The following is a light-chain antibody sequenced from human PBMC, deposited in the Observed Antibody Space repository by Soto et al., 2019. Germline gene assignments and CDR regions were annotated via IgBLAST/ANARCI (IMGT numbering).Light chain of an antibody. CDR1: RSNIGNNA. Sequence: QSVLTQTPSASGTPGPTVTISCSGSRSNIGNNAVSWYQQFPGTAPKLLIYNNNQRPSGVPDRFSGSKSGTSAALAISGLQSEDEADYYCATWDDSLNARVVFGGGTKLTVL. CDR2: NNN. CDR3: ATWDDSLNARVV. J-gene: IGLJ3*02. V-gene: IGLV1-44*01.